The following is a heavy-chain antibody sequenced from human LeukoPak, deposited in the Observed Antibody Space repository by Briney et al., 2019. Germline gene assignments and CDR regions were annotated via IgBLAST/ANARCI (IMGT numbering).Heavy chain of an antibody. D-gene: IGHD3-22*01. CDR2: ISYDGSSE. J-gene: IGHJ4*02. CDR1: GCIFSGYG. V-gene: IGHV3-30*18. Sequence: GRSPRLSCVSDGCIFSGYGMHRVPQAPGKGTELVAVISYDGSSEYYADSVRGRFTISRDNSKNTLYLQMNSLGPEDTAVYYCAKGGGRGYYYGKSDFWGQGTLVTVSS. CDR3: AKGGGRGYYYGKSDF.